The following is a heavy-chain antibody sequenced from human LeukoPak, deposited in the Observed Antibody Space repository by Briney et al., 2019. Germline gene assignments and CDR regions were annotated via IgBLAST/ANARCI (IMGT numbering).Heavy chain of an antibody. CDR1: DYTFTMYD. CDR2: IRVYNANR. Sequence: GASVKVSCKASDYTFTMYDVHWVRQAPGQGLEWMGWIRVYNANRIYSEKLQGRVTMTTDTSTDTAYMELRSLRSDDTAVYYCARGPRHYFGAGSAPLDFDYWGQGTLATVSS. J-gene: IGHJ4*02. D-gene: IGHD3-10*01. CDR3: ARGPRHYFGAGSAPLDFDY. V-gene: IGHV1-18*01.